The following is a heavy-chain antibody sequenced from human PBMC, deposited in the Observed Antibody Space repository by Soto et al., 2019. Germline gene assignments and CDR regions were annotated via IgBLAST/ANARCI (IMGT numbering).Heavy chain of an antibody. Sequence: GEPLKIACKGPVHLFNNHWIGWVRQTPGKGLEWMGLIFTRDSETKTSPSFQGHVSFSVDNSINTVYLQWTSLKTTDTGIYFCARGYFDSGHGYDLWGQGTLVTVSS. CDR2: IFTRDSET. D-gene: IGHD3-10*01. J-gene: IGHJ5*02. V-gene: IGHV5-51*01. CDR3: ARGYFDSGHGYDL. CDR1: VHLFNNHW.